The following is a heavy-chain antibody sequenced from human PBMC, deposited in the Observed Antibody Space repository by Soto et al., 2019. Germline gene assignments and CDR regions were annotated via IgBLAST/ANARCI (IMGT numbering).Heavy chain of an antibody. CDR2: IIPILGIA. V-gene: IGHV1-69*02. J-gene: IGHJ5*02. D-gene: IGHD2-15*01. CDR1: GGTFSSYT. Sequence: QVQLVQSGAEVKKPGSSVKFSCKASGGTFSSYTISWVRQAPGQGLEWMGRIIPILGIANYAQKFQGRVTITADKSTSTAYMELSSLRSEDTAVYYCARVERLVEGWFDPWGQGTLVTVSS. CDR3: ARVERLVEGWFDP.